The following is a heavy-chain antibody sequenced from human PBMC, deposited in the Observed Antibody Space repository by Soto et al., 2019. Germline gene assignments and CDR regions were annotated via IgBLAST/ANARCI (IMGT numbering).Heavy chain of an antibody. Sequence: EVQLLESGGGLVQPGGSLRLSCVGSGFFFSSYTMTWVRQAPGKGLEWVSSFSATSENIYYADSVRGPFTISRDNSNNTFFLQMNSLTAEDTAMYYCAKARDQQWVRLPFDYWGQGILVIVSS. V-gene: IGHV3-23*01. CDR3: AKARDQQWVRLPFDY. CDR1: GFFFSSYT. CDR2: FSATSENI. J-gene: IGHJ4*02. D-gene: IGHD6-19*01.